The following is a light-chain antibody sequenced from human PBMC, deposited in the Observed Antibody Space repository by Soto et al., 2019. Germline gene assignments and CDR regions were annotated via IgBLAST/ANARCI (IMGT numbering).Light chain of an antibody. CDR2: DTN. J-gene: IGLJ2*01. V-gene: IGLV7-46*01. CDR3: LLSYGGGRRV. CDR1: TGAVTTSHY. Sequence: QTVVTQEPSLTVSPGGTVTLTCGSSTGAVTTSHYPYWFQQRPGQAPRTLIYDTNNEHSWTPARFSGSLLGGKAALTLSGAQPEDEAEYYRLLSYGGGRRVFGGGTKLTVL.